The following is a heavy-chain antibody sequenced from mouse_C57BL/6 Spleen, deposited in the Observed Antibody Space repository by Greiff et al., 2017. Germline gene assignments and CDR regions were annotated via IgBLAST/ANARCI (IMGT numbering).Heavy chain of an antibody. CDR2: IYPGDGVT. D-gene: IGHD2-1*01. J-gene: IGHJ3*01. CDR1: GYAFSSYW. Sequence: VQLQQSGAELVKPGASVKISCKASGYAFSSYWMNWVKQRPGKGLEWIGQIYPGDGVTNYNGKFKGKATLTAYKSPSTAYMQLSSLTSEASAVYFCARGYGNCLAWFAYWGQGTLVTVSA. V-gene: IGHV1-80*01. CDR3: ARGYGNCLAWFAY.